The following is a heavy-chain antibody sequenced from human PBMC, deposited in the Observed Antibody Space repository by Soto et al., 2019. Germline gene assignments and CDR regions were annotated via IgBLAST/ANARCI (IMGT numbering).Heavy chain of an antibody. CDR3: AKMYSSAWYELDY. D-gene: IGHD6-19*01. J-gene: IGHJ4*02. CDR2: ISGSGGTT. Sequence: PGGSLRLSCAASGYTFSTYAMSLVRQAPVKGLEWVSVISGSGGTTYYADSVKGRFTISRDNSKNTLYLQMNSLRADDTAVYYCAKMYSSAWYELDYWGQGTVVTVSS. CDR1: GYTFSTYA. V-gene: IGHV3-23*01.